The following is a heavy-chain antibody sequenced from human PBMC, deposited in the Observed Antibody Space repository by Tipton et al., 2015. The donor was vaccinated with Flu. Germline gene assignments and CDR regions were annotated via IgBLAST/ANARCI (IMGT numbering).Heavy chain of an antibody. Sequence: SLRLSCAASGYTFDDYGLSWVRQAPGKGLEWVTGSNWNGGSTGYADSVKGRFTISRDNAKNSLYLQMNSLRAEDTALYYCARTTPGYDILTGYYDRWGQGTLVTVSS. CDR2: SNWNGGST. D-gene: IGHD3-9*01. J-gene: IGHJ4*02. CDR1: GYTFDDYG. V-gene: IGHV3-20*04. CDR3: ARTTPGYDILTGYYDR.